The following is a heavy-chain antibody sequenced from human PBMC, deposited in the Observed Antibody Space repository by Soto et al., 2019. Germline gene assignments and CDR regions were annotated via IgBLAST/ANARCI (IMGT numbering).Heavy chain of an antibody. CDR3: ARNYYDSGGGFDY. V-gene: IGHV3-53*01. CDR2: IYSGGST. Sequence: GGSLRLSCVASGFSVSSNYMSWVRQAPGKGLEWVSVIYSGGSTYYADSVKGRFTISRDNSKNTLYLQMNSLRAEDTAVYYCARNYYDSGGGFDYWXQGTLVTVSS. J-gene: IGHJ4*02. D-gene: IGHD3-22*01. CDR1: GFSVSSNY.